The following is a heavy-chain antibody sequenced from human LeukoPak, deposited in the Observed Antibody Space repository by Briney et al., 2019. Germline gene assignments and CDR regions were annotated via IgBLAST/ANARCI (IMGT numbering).Heavy chain of an antibody. CDR2: INPNSGGT. CDR1: GYTFTGYY. V-gene: IGHV1-2*02. J-gene: IGHJ3*02. CDR3: VRDPPIGGADVFDI. D-gene: IGHD3-10*01. Sequence: GASLKVSCTAAGYTFTGYYMHWVRQAPGQGLEWMGWINPNSGGTNYAQKFQGRVTMTRDTSISTAYMELSRLTSDDTAVYYCVRDPPIGGADVFDIWGQGTMVTVSS.